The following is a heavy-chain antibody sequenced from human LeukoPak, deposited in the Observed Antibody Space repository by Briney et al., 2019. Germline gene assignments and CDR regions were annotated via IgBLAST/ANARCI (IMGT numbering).Heavy chain of an antibody. CDR1: RFTFDYYG. CDR2: INWNGGST. Sequence: GGSLRLSCAASRFTFDYYGMSWVRQAPGKGLEWVSGINWNGGSTGYADSVKGRFTISRDNAKNSLYLQMNSLRAEDTAIYYCARVSSGSYYNWFDPWGQGTLVTVSS. CDR3: ARVSSGSYYNWFDP. D-gene: IGHD3-10*01. J-gene: IGHJ5*02. V-gene: IGHV3-20*04.